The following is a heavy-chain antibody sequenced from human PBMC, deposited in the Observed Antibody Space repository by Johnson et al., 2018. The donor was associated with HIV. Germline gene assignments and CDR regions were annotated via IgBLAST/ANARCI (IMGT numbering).Heavy chain of an antibody. J-gene: IGHJ3*01. CDR1: GFTFSSFA. Sequence: QVQLVESGGGVVQPVRSLRLACAASGFTFSSFAMHWVRQAPGKGLEWVAFISYDGTNKYFTDSVRGRFTISRDNSRNTLFLQMNSLRAEDTAMYFCVRRFYDSSAFDVWGQGTLVTVSS. CDR3: VRRFYDSSAFDV. D-gene: IGHD3-22*01. CDR2: ISYDGTNK. V-gene: IGHV3-30-3*01.